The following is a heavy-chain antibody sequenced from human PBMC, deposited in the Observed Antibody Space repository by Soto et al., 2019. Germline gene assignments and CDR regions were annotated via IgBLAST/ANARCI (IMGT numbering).Heavy chain of an antibody. J-gene: IGHJ3*02. D-gene: IGHD3-3*01. Sequence: SETLSLTCAVYGGSFSGYYWSWIRQPPGKGLEWIGEINHSGSTNYNPSLKSRVTISVDTSKNQFSLKLSSMTAADTAVYYCARIYDFWSGSHDAFDIWGQGTMVTV. CDR3: ARIYDFWSGSHDAFDI. CDR1: GGSFSGYY. V-gene: IGHV4-34*01. CDR2: INHSGST.